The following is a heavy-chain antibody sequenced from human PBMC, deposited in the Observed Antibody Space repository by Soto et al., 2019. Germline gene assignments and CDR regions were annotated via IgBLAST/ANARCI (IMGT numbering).Heavy chain of an antibody. D-gene: IGHD1-7*01. CDR3: ASRPGTGTTSDYYYYYMDV. Sequence: SETLSLTCAVYGGSFSGYYWSWIRQPPGKGLEWIGEINHSGSTNYNPSLKSRVTISVDTSKNQFSLKLSSVTAADTAVYYCASRPGTGTTSDYYYYYMDVWGKGTTVTVSS. CDR2: INHSGST. CDR1: GGSFSGYY. V-gene: IGHV4-34*01. J-gene: IGHJ6*03.